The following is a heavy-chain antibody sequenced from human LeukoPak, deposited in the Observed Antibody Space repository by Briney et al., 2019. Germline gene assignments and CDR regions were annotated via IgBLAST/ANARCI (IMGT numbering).Heavy chain of an antibody. CDR3: AKDRLYQKVGATREGDAFDI. Sequence: GGSLRLSCAASGFTFSSYGMHWVRQAPGKGLEWVAFIRYDGSNKYYADSVKGRFTISRDNSKNTLYLQMNSLRAEDTAVYYCAKDRLYQKVGATREGDAFDIWGQGTMVTVSS. V-gene: IGHV3-30*02. J-gene: IGHJ3*02. CDR2: IRYDGSNK. CDR1: GFTFSSYG. D-gene: IGHD1-26*01.